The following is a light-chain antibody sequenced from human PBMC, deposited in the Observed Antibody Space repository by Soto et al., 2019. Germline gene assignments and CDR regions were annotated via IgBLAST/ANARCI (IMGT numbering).Light chain of an antibody. CDR3: QQYNRWPPYT. V-gene: IGKV3-15*01. CDR2: GAS. J-gene: IGKJ2*01. Sequence: EVVITQSPATLSVSPGEGVTLSCRASQNVYTNLAWYQQKPGQAPRLVLYGASTRATGVPARFSGSGSGTEFTLTISSLQSEDFAVYYCQQYNRWPPYTFGQGTKVDIK. CDR1: QNVYTN.